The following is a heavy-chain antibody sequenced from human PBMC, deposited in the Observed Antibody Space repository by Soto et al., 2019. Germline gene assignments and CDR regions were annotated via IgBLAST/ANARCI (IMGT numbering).Heavy chain of an antibody. Sequence: PSETLSLTCTVSGGSISSSSYYWGWIRQPPGKGLEWIGSIYYSGSTYYNPSLKSRVTISVDTSKNQFSLKLSSVTAADTAVYYCASQLGYFDWLLEYFDYWGQGTLVTVSS. CDR3: ASQLGYFDWLLEYFDY. J-gene: IGHJ4*02. V-gene: IGHV4-39*01. CDR1: GGSISSSSYY. D-gene: IGHD3-9*01. CDR2: IYYSGST.